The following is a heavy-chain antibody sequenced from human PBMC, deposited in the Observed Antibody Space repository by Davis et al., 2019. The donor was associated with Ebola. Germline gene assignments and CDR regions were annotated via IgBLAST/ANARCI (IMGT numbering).Heavy chain of an antibody. J-gene: IGHJ4*02. CDR3: ARRNSGYDHYDY. CDR2: ISAYNGNT. CDR1: GGTFSSYA. V-gene: IGHV1-18*01. Sequence: ASVKVSCKASGGTFSSYAISWVRQAPGQGLEWMGWISAYNGNTNYAQKLQGRVTMTTDTSTSTAYMELRSLRSDDTAVYYCARRNSGYDHYDYWGQGTLVTVSS. D-gene: IGHD5-12*01.